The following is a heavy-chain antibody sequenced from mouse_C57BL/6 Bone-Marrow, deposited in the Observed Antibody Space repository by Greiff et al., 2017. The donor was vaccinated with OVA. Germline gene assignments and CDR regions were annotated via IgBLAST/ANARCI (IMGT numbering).Heavy chain of an antibody. Sequence: EVKLQQSGPVLVKPGASVKMSCKASGYTFTDYYMNWVKQSHGKSLEWIGVINPYNGGTSYNQKFKGKATLTVDKSSSTAYMELNSLTSEDSAVYYCARNLDYYGSPDYWGQGTTLTVSS. CDR3: ARNLDYYGSPDY. D-gene: IGHD1-1*01. J-gene: IGHJ2*01. V-gene: IGHV1-19*01. CDR2: INPYNGGT. CDR1: GYTFTDYY.